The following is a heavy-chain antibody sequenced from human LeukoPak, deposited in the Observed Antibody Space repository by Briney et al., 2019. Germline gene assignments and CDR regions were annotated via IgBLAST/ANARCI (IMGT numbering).Heavy chain of an antibody. CDR2: INPSGGST. Sequence: ASVKVSCKASGYTFSNYYMHWVRQAPGQGLEWMGIINPSGGSTSYAQKFHGRVTMTRDMSPSTVYMELSSLRSDDTAVYYCARSFGASQQYSSSWYYYYMDVWGKGTTVTVSS. V-gene: IGHV1-46*01. J-gene: IGHJ6*03. D-gene: IGHD6-13*01. CDR3: ARSFGASQQYSSSWYYYYMDV. CDR1: GYTFSNYY.